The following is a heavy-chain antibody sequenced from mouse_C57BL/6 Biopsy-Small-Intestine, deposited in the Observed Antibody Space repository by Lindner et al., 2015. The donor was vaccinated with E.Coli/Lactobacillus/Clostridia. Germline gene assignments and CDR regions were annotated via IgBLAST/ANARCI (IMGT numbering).Heavy chain of an antibody. CDR1: GYSFTDYN. V-gene: IGHV1-39*01. Sequence: VQLQESGPELVKPGASVKISCKASGYSFTDYNMNWVKQSNGKSLEWIGVINPNYGTTSYNQKFKGKATFTADTSSNTAYMQLSSLTTEDSAIYYCARGGNTMDYWGQGTSVTVSS. J-gene: IGHJ4*01. D-gene: IGHD5-2*01. CDR2: INPNYGTT. CDR3: ARGGNTMDY.